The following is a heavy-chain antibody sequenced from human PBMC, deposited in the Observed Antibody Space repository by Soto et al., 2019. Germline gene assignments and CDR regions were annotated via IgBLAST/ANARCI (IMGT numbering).Heavy chain of an antibody. CDR1: GGTFSSYA. V-gene: IGHV1-69*13. CDR2: IIPIFGTA. J-gene: IGHJ4*01. D-gene: IGHD1-26*01. CDR3: ARELGSYYINNYFDY. Sequence: SVKVSCKAYGGTFSSYAISWVRQAPGQGLEWMGGIIPIFGTANYAQKFQGRVTITADESTSTAYMELSSLRSEDTAVYYCARELGSYYINNYFDYWGHGTLVTVSS.